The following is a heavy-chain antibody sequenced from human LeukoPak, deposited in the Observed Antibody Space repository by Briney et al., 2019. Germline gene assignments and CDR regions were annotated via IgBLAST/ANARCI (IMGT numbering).Heavy chain of an antibody. CDR1: GFTFSSYS. V-gene: IGHV3-21*01. J-gene: IGHJ4*02. Sequence: GGSLRLSCAASGFTFSSYSMNWVRQAPGKGLEWVSSISSSSNYIYYADSVKGRFTISRGNAKNSLYLQMNSLRAEDTAVYYCTRDRSTYSSSWYLDYWGQGTLVTVSS. CDR3: TRDRSTYSSSWYLDY. CDR2: ISSSSNYI. D-gene: IGHD6-13*01.